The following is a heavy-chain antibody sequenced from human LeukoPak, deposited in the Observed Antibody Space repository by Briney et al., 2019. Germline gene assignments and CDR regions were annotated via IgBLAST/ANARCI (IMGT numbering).Heavy chain of an antibody. CDR1: DGSISSSSYY. Sequence: PSETLSLTCTVSDGSISSSSYYGGWIRQPPGKELEWIGNIYYNGNTYYNPSLKSRVTISIDTSKNQFSLKLSSVTAADTAVYYCARASTFNYGWYFDLWGRGTLVTVSS. CDR3: ARASTFNYGWYFDL. V-gene: IGHV4-39*01. D-gene: IGHD3-10*01. J-gene: IGHJ2*01. CDR2: IYYNGNT.